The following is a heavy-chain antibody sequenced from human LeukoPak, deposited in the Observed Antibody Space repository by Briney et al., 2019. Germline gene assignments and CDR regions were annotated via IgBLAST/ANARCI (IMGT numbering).Heavy chain of an antibody. CDR1: GGSISNYY. CDR3: AREAGVRGARGFDF. D-gene: IGHD3-10*01. J-gene: IGHJ4*02. Sequence: SETLSLTCTVSGGSISNYYWTWIRQPAGEGLEWIGRIYTSGSTNYNPSLKSRVTMSLDTSKNQFSLKLSSETAADTAVYYCAREAGVRGARGFDFWGQGTLVTVSS. CDR2: IYTSGST. V-gene: IGHV4-4*07.